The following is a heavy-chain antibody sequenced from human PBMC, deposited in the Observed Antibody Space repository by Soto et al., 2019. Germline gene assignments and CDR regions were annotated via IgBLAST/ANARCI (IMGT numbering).Heavy chain of an antibody. J-gene: IGHJ4*02. CDR3: ARAYTYDFDH. CDR1: GFSFGVSGVG. D-gene: IGHD2-21*01. CDR2: VFWNDDK. Sequence: QITLKESGPTLVKPTQTLTLTCTFSGFSFGVSGVGVGWIRQPPGRALEWLGLVFWNDDKRYSPSLESRLTLPQDTSNNQVVLTVTNLDPGDTGTYYCARAYTYDFDHWGQGTLVTVSS. V-gene: IGHV2-5*01.